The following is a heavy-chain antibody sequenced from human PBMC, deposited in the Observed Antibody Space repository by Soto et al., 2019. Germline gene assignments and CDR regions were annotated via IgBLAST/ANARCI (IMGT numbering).Heavy chain of an antibody. CDR1: GGTFSSYA. D-gene: IGHD3-22*01. V-gene: IGHV1-69*01. CDR3: ARDHTYYYDSSGPFDY. Sequence: QVQLVQSGAEVKKPGSSVKVSCKASGGTFSSYAISWVRQAPGQGLEWMGGIIPIFGTANYAQKFQGRVTSTADESTSTAYMELSSLRSEDTAVYYCARDHTYYYDSSGPFDYWGQGTLVTVSS. J-gene: IGHJ4*02. CDR2: IIPIFGTA.